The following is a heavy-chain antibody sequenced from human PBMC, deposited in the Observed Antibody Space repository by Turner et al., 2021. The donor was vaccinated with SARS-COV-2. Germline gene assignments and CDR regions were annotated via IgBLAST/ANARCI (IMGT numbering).Heavy chain of an antibody. D-gene: IGHD6-19*01. CDR3: ARSGWSLWYFDY. Sequence: QVQLQQWGAGLLKPSETLSLTCTVYGESFSGYYWSWIRQPPGKGLEWIEEINHSGSTNYNPSLKSRVTISVDTSKNQFSLKLSSVTAADTAVYYCARSGWSLWYFDYWGQGTLVTVSS. CDR1: GESFSGYY. CDR2: INHSGST. V-gene: IGHV4-34*01. J-gene: IGHJ4*02.